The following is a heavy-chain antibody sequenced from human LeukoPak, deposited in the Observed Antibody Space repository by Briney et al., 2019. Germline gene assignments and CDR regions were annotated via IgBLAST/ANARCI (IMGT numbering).Heavy chain of an antibody. CDR1: GGSISSSSYY. J-gene: IGHJ6*03. V-gene: IGHV4-39*01. CDR3: ARHGPYYYYYMDV. CDR2: IYYSGST. Sequence: SETLSLTCTVSGGSISSSSYYWGWIRQPPGKGLEWIGSIYYSGSTYYNPSLKSRVTISVDTSKNQFSLKLSSVTAADTAVYYCARHGPYYYYYMDVWGKETTVTVSS.